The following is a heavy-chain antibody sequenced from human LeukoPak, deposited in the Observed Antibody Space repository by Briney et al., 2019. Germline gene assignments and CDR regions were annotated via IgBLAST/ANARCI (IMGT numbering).Heavy chain of an antibody. J-gene: IGHJ4*02. Sequence: PGRSLKLSCAASGFTFSGCHIHWVRQAPGKGLEWVALVWHDGSKTYYADSVKGRFTVSRDNSKNTLLLQMNSLRAEDTGVYYCAKDSNDNGDYNYFDFWGQGTLVTVSS. D-gene: IGHD4-17*01. V-gene: IGHV3-33*06. CDR1: GFTFSGCH. CDR3: AKDSNDNGDYNYFDF. CDR2: VWHDGSKT.